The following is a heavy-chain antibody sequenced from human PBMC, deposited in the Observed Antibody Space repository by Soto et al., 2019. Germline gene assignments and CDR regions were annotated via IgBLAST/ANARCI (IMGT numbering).Heavy chain of an antibody. CDR2: IRSKAYGGTT. CDR1: GFTFGDYA. Sequence: PGGSLRLSCTASGFTFGDYAMSWFRQAPGKGLEWVGFIRSKAYGGTTEYAASVKGRFTISRDDSKSIAYLQMNSLKTEDTAVYYCTRGLGYCSGGSCDRYAFDIWGQGTMVTVSS. J-gene: IGHJ3*02. CDR3: TRGLGYCSGGSCDRYAFDI. D-gene: IGHD2-15*01. V-gene: IGHV3-49*03.